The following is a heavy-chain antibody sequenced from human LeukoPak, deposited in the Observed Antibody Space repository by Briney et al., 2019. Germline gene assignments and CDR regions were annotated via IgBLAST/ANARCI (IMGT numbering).Heavy chain of an antibody. CDR1: GFTFDDYA. CDR3: AKDRYYDFWSGYYSFDY. CDR2: ISWNSGSI. V-gene: IGHV3-9*03. Sequence: PGGSLRLSCAASGFTFDDYAMHWVRQAPGKGLEWVSGISWNSGSIGYADSVKGRFTISRDNAKNSLYLQMNSLRAEDMALYYCAKDRYYDFWSGYYSFDYWGQGTLVTVSS. J-gene: IGHJ4*02. D-gene: IGHD3-3*01.